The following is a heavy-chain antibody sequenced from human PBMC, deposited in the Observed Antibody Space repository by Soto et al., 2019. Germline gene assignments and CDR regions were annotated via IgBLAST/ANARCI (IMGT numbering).Heavy chain of an antibody. CDR2: IRSQPYGGTT. Sequence: EVYLVESGGGLVEPGRSLRLSCTGSGFPFANFLMSWFRQAPGKGLEWVGFIRSQPYGGTTQYAASVRGRFTISRDVSKGIAYLQMNSLKSEDSGVYYCIGSFPFWGQGTLVTVSS. CDR3: IGSFPF. CDR1: GFPFANFL. J-gene: IGHJ1*01. V-gene: IGHV3-49*03. D-gene: IGHD3-10*01.